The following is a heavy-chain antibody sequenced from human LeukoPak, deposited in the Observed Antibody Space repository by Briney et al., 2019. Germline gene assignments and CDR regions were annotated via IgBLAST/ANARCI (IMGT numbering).Heavy chain of an antibody. CDR3: ARGYFDWLLSSSYWYFDL. D-gene: IGHD3-9*01. CDR1: GFSFRSHE. V-gene: IGHV3-48*03. CDR2: ISSGGDYI. Sequence: PGGSQRLSCPASGFSFRSHEMNWARQAPGEGLEWISYISSGGDYIYYADSVKGRFTISRDNAKNSLYLQMNSLRAEDTAVYYCARGYFDWLLSSSYWYFDLWGRGSLVTVSS. J-gene: IGHJ2*01.